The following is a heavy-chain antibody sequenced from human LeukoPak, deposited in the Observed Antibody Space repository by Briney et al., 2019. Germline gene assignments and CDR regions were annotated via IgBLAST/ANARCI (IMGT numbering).Heavy chain of an antibody. V-gene: IGHV4-59*01. CDR1: GGSITTYY. CDR2: FYNSGGT. Sequence: SETLSLTCTVSGGSITTYYWSWIRQSPGKGLEWTGYFYNSGGTYYNPSLKSRVTISRDASKNQFSLKVSSVTAADTAVYYCARGTGRIDYWGQGIRVAVSS. J-gene: IGHJ4*02. D-gene: IGHD1-1*01. CDR3: ARGTGRIDY.